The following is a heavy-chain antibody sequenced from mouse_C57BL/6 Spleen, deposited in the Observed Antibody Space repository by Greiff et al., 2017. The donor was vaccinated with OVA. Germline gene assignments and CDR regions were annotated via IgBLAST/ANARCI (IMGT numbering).Heavy chain of an antibody. D-gene: IGHD1-1*01. V-gene: IGHV5-17*01. J-gene: IGHJ1*03. Sequence: EVQGVESGGGLVKPGGSLKLSCAASGFTFSDYGMHWVRQAPEKGLEWVAYISSGSSTIYYADTVKGRFTISRDNAKNTLFLQMTSLRSEDTAMYYCARSYYGSSSYWYFDVWGTGTTVTVSS. CDR1: GFTFSDYG. CDR3: ARSYYGSSSYWYFDV. CDR2: ISSGSSTI.